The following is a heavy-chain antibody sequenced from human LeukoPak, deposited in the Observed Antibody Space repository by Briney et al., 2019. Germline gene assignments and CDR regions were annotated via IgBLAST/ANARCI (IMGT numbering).Heavy chain of an antibody. CDR3: ARDWDDILTGDY. CDR1: GYTFTSYG. V-gene: IGHV1-18*01. CDR2: ISAYNGNT. Sequence: ASVKVSCKASGYTFTSYGISWVRQAPGQGLEWMGWISAYNGNTNYAQKLQGRVTMTTDTATSTAYMEMRSLRSDDTAVYYCARDWDDILTGDYWGQGTLVTVSS. D-gene: IGHD3-9*01. J-gene: IGHJ4*02.